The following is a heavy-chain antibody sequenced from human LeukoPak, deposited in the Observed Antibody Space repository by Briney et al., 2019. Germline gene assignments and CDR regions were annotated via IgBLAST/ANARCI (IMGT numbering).Heavy chain of an antibody. CDR3: ARVNSDCSNEICNVGYYYYMDV. J-gene: IGHJ6*03. Sequence: SSETLSLTCSVSDDSMNNYYWSWLRQSPGKGLEWIGNVYYRGTTNYNPSLKNRVTIAVDTSKKQVSLKVTAMTAADTAVYYCARVNSDCSNEICNVGYYYYMDVWGKGTTVTVSS. CDR2: VYYRGTT. CDR1: DDSMNNYY. V-gene: IGHV4-59*01. D-gene: IGHD2-8*01.